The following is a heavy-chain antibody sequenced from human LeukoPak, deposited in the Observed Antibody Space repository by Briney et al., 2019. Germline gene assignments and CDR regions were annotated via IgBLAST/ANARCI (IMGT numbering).Heavy chain of an antibody. CDR1: GFTFSSYW. CDR3: ARPRPGYYMDV. Sequence: GGSLRLSCAASGFTFSSYWMSWVRQAPGKGREWVANIKKDGSEKYYVDSVKGRFTISRDNAKNSLYLQMNSLRAEDTAVYYCARPRPGYYMDVWGKGTTVTVSS. J-gene: IGHJ6*03. D-gene: IGHD1-1*01. V-gene: IGHV3-7*01. CDR2: IKKDGSEK.